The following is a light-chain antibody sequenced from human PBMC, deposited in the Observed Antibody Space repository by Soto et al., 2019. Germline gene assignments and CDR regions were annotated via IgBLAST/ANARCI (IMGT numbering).Light chain of an antibody. CDR1: QGIRSY. Sequence: QLTQSPSSLSASVGDRVTITCRASQGIRSYLAWYQQKPGKAPKLLIYAASTLQSGVPSRFSGSGSGTDFTLTISSLQPEDFATYYCQQLNINSYPITFGQGTRLEIK. CDR2: AAS. V-gene: IGKV1-9*01. CDR3: QQLNINSYPIT. J-gene: IGKJ5*01.